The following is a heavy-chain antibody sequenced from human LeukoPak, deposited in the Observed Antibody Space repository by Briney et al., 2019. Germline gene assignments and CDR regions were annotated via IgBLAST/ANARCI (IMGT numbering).Heavy chain of an antibody. CDR3: ARVPGIAAAGENAFDI. CDR1: GYPFTTNN. Sequence: ASVKVSCKASGYPFTTNNFSWVRQAPGQGLEWMGWISAYNGNTNYAQKLQGRVTMTTDTSTSTAYMELRSLRSDDTAVYYCARVPGIAAAGENAFDIWGQGTMVTVSS. D-gene: IGHD6-13*01. J-gene: IGHJ3*02. V-gene: IGHV1-18*01. CDR2: ISAYNGNT.